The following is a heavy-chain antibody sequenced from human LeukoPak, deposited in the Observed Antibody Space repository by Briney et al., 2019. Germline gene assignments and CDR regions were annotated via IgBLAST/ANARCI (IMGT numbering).Heavy chain of an antibody. CDR3: AKDSFSGTYYDY. V-gene: IGHV3-21*04. CDR1: GFTFSSYS. J-gene: IGHJ4*02. CDR2: ISSSSSYI. D-gene: IGHD1-26*01. Sequence: GGSLRLSCAASGFTFSSYSMNWVRQAPGKGLEWVSSISSSSSYIYYADSVKGRFTISRDNAKSSLYLQMNSLRAEDTAEYYCAKDSFSGTYYDYWGQGTLVTVSS.